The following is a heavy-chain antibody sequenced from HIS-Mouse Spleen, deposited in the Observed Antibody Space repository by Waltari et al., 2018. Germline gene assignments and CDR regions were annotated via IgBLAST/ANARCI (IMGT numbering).Heavy chain of an antibody. J-gene: IGHJ4*02. CDR1: GYTFTGYY. CDR2: INPNSGGT. D-gene: IGHD6-13*01. CDR3: ARGRYSSSWYYFDY. V-gene: IGHV1-2*02. Sequence: QVQLVQSGAEVKKPGASVKVSCTASGYTFTGYYMPWVRPAPGQGLEWMGWINPNSGGTNYAQKFQGRVTMTRDTSISTAYMELSRLRSDDTAVYYCARGRYSSSWYYFDYWGQGTLVTVSS.